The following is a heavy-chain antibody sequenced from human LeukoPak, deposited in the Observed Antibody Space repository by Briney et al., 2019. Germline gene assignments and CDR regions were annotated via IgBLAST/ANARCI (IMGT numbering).Heavy chain of an antibody. J-gene: IGHJ4*02. V-gene: IGHV3-21*01. CDR2: ISSSSNYI. CDR1: GFTLSSYS. Sequence: GGSLRLSCAASGFTLSSYSMNWVRQAPGKGLEWVSSISSSSNYIYYADSVKGRFTISRDNAKNSLYLQMNSLRAEDTAVYYCAREGYYYDSSGYYYSTSFDYWGQGTLVTVSS. CDR3: AREGYYYDSSGYYYSTSFDY. D-gene: IGHD3-22*01.